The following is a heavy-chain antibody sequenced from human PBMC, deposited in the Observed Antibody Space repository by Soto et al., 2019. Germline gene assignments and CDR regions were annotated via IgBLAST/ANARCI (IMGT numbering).Heavy chain of an antibody. CDR3: ARGGASGRGDAIDI. J-gene: IGHJ3*02. D-gene: IGHD3-10*01. V-gene: IGHV3-74*01. CDR1: GFTFRNQW. Sequence: EVQLEESGGGSVQLGESLRVSCVASGFTFRNQWMPWVRQVPGKGLVWVCRINGDGTRASYADFVKGRFTISRDNAQNLLFLQLNSLRVDDTGVYHCARGGASGRGDAIDIWGPGTTVAVSS. CDR2: INGDGTRA.